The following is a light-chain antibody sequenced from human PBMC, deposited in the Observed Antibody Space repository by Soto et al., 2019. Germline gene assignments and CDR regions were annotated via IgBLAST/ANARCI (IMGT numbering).Light chain of an antibody. V-gene: IGKV1-5*03. CDR2: KAS. CDR3: QQYNSYPWT. J-gene: IGKJ1*01. CDR1: QSLGSW. Sequence: DIQMTQSPSTLSASVGDRVTITCRASQSLGSWLAWYQHKPGKVPKLLIYKASSSESWVPSRFSGSGSGTEFTLTISSLQRDDFATDYGQQYNSYPWTCGQGTKVEIK.